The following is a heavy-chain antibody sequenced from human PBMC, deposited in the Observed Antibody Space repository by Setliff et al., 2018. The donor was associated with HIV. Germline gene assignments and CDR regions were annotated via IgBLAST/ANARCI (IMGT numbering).Heavy chain of an antibody. V-gene: IGHV4-61*01. CDR3: ATLNSENRLGYFRH. CDR1: GASISSHNYY. D-gene: IGHD1-26*01. J-gene: IGHJ1*01. CDR2: IFYSGST. Sequence: SETLSLTCTVSGASISSHNYYWGWIRQSPGKGLEWIGYIFYSGSTNYNPSLRSRATMSVDTSKNQFSLKLSSVTAADTAVYFCATLNSENRLGYFRHWGQGTLVTVSS.